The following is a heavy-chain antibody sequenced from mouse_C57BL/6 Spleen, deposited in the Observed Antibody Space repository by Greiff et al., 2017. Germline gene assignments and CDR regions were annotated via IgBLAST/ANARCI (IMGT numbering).Heavy chain of an antibody. J-gene: IGHJ1*03. Sequence: EVKLMESEGGLVQPGSSMKLSCTASGFTFSDYYMAWVRQVPEKGLEWVANINYDGSSTYYLDSLKSRFIISRDNAKNILYLQMSSLKSEDTATYYCAREGFDYYGSSYWYFDVWGTGTTVTVSS. CDR2: INYDGSST. CDR3: AREGFDYYGSSYWYFDV. CDR1: GFTFSDYY. D-gene: IGHD1-1*01. V-gene: IGHV5-16*01.